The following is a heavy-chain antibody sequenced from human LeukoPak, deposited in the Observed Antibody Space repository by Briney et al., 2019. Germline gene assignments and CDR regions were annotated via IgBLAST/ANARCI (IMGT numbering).Heavy chain of an antibody. CDR3: ARDKYSYGLSYFDY. CDR1: GYSISSGYY. J-gene: IGHJ4*02. Sequence: SETLSITCTVSGYSISSGYYWGWIRQPPGKGLEWIGSIYHSGSTYYNPSLKSRVTISVDTSKNQFSLKLSSVTAADTAVYYCARDKYSYGLSYFDYWGQGTLVTVSS. CDR2: IYHSGST. D-gene: IGHD5-18*01. V-gene: IGHV4-38-2*02.